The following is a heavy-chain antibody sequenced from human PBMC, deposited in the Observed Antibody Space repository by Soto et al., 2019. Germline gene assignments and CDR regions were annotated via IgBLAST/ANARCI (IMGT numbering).Heavy chain of an antibody. Sequence: SQTLSLTCAISGDSVSSNSAAWNWIRQSPSRGLEWLGRTYYRSKWYNDYAESVKSRLTINPDTSKNQFSLQLNSVTPEDTAVYYCARGPGRRFNWNYRYWGQGTLVTVSS. CDR1: GDSVSSNSAA. J-gene: IGHJ4*02. CDR3: ARGPGRRFNWNYRY. D-gene: IGHD1-7*01. V-gene: IGHV6-1*01. CDR2: TYYRSKWYN.